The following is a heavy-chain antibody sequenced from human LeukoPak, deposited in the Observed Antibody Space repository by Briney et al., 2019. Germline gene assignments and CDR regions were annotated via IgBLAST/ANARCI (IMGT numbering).Heavy chain of an antibody. J-gene: IGHJ6*03. Sequence: SGGSLRLSCAASGFTFSAYAIHWVRQASGKGLEWVGRIRMKTNNYATAYDPAVKGRFTISRDDSKSTAYLQMNNLKTEDTAVYYCAKGSDYDSKYYYYYMDVWGKGTTVTVSS. D-gene: IGHD3-22*01. CDR3: AKGSDYDSKYYYYYMDV. V-gene: IGHV3-73*01. CDR1: GFTFSAYA. CDR2: IRMKTNNYAT.